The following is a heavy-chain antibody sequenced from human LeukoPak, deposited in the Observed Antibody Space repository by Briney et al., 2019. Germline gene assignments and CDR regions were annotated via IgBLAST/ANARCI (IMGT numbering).Heavy chain of an antibody. J-gene: IGHJ6*02. Sequence: SETLSLTCTVSGGSISSYYWSWIRQPPGKGLEWIGYIYYSGSTNYNPSLKSRVTISVDTSKNQFSLKLSSVTAADTAVYYCATQGGYSSSWYAFHYGMDVWGQGTTATVSS. CDR2: IYYSGST. D-gene: IGHD6-13*01. V-gene: IGHV4-59*01. CDR3: ATQGGYSSSWYAFHYGMDV. CDR1: GGSISSYY.